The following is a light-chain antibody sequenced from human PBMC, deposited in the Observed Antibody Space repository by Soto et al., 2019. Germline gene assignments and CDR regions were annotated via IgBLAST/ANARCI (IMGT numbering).Light chain of an antibody. J-gene: IGLJ2*01. CDR1: SGHSSYA. V-gene: IGLV4-69*01. Sequence: VLTQSPSASASLGASVKLTCTLSSGHSSYAIAWHQQQPEKGPRYLMKLNSDGSHSKGDGIPDRFSGSSSGAERYLTISSLQSDDEADYYCQTWGTGRVFGGGTKLTVL. CDR3: QTWGTGRV. CDR2: LNSDGSH.